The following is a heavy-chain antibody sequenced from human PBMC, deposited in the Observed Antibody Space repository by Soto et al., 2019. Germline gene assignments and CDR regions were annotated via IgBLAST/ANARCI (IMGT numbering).Heavy chain of an antibody. CDR1: GGSISSGGYY. CDR2: IYYSGST. CDR3: TKVVYGGNSAPNSGMDV. V-gene: IGHV4-31*03. Sequence: SETLSLTCTVSGGSISSGGYYWSWIRQHPGKGLEWIGYIYYSGSTYYNPSLKSRVTISVDTSKNQFSLKLSSVTAADTAIYYCTKVVYGGNSAPNSGMDVWGQGTTVTVSS. D-gene: IGHD4-17*01. J-gene: IGHJ6*02.